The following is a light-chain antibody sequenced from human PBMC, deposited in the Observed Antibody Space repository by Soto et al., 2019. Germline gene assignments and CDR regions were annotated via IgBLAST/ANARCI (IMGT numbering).Light chain of an antibody. Sequence: DVVQTQSPLSLPVTLGQPASISCRSSQSLVHSDGNTFLNWFQQRPGQSPRRLIYKVSNRDSGVPDRFSGSGSGTDFTLKISRVEAEDVGVYYCMQGTHWPPYTFGQGTKLEIK. V-gene: IGKV2-30*02. CDR3: MQGTHWPPYT. CDR2: KVS. CDR1: QSLVHSDGNTF. J-gene: IGKJ2*01.